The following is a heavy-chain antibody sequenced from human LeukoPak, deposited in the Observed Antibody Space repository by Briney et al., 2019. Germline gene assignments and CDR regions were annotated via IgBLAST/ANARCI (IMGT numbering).Heavy chain of an antibody. CDR2: IYPGESDT. CDR3: ARLSGIQLWSDAFDI. Sequence: GESLKISCKGSGYSFTSYWIGWVRQMPGKGLEWMGIIYPGESDTRYSPSFQGQVAISADKSISTAYLQWSSLKASDTAMYYCARLSGIQLWSDAFDIWGQGTMVTVSS. V-gene: IGHV5-51*01. D-gene: IGHD5-18*01. CDR1: GYSFTSYW. J-gene: IGHJ3*02.